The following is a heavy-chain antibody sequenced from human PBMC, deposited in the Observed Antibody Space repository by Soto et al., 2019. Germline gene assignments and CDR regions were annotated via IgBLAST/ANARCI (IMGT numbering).Heavy chain of an antibody. CDR1: GFTFSSHA. V-gene: IGHV3-48*01. D-gene: IGHD3-16*01. Sequence: EVQLVESGGGLVQPGGSLRLSCAVSGFTFSSHAMNWVRQAPGKGLEWVAYIHSIRSIIYYADSVQGRFTISRDNDKNSLYLQMDNVRAEDTAVYYCARDARNADYDYWGEGTLVTVSS. CDR2: IHSIRSII. CDR3: ARDARNADYDY. J-gene: IGHJ4*02.